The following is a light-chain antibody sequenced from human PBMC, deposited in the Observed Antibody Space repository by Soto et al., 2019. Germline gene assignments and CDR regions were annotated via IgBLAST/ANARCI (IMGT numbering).Light chain of an antibody. J-gene: IGLJ2*01. CDR3: QSYDTSLSGWVI. CDR2: GNN. Sequence: QSVLTQPPSCLGAPGRGFSFPCPGSSSNIGARFDVHWYQQLPGTAPKLLISGNNNRPSGVPARFSGSKSGTSASLVITGLQAEDEADYYCQSYDTSLSGWVIFGGGTKLTVL. V-gene: IGLV1-40*01. CDR1: SSNIGARFD.